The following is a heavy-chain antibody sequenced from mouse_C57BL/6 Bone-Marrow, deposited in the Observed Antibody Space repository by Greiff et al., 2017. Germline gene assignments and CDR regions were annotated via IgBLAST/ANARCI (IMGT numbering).Heavy chain of an antibody. D-gene: IGHD4-1*01. V-gene: IGHV1-4*01. CDR1: GYTFTSYT. J-gene: IGHJ3*01. Sequence: VQLQQSGAELARPGASVKMSCKASGYTFTSYTMHWVKQRPGQGLEWIGYINPSSGYTKYNQKFKDKDTLTADKSSSTAYMQLSSLTSEDSAVYYGASRGRGAWFAYWGQGTLVTVSA. CDR2: INPSSGYT. CDR3: ASRGRGAWFAY.